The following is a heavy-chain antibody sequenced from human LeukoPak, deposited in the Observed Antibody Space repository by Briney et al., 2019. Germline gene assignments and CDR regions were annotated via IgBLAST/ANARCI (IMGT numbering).Heavy chain of an antibody. D-gene: IGHD3-22*01. V-gene: IGHV3-23*01. Sequence: GGSLRPSCAASGFTFSSCALTWVRQAPGKGLEWVSTISGTGVTTFYADSVRGRFTISRDNSKNTLYLQMSSLRAEDTAVCYCATHYDTSGYYYFDFWGQGTLVTVSS. CDR3: ATHYDTSGYYYFDF. CDR1: GFTFSSCA. J-gene: IGHJ4*02. CDR2: ISGTGVTT.